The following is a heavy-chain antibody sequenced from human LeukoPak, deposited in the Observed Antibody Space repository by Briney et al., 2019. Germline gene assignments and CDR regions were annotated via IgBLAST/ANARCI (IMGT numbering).Heavy chain of an antibody. Sequence: GGSLRLPCAASGFTFSSYGMYWVRQAPGKGLEWVAVISFDGSNKYYADSVRGRFTVSRDNSKDTLYLQMNSLRAEDTAVYYCAKDEIGAVAGLLDYWGQGILVTVSS. V-gene: IGHV3-30*18. CDR1: GFTFSSYG. CDR3: AKDEIGAVAGLLDY. D-gene: IGHD6-19*01. CDR2: ISFDGSNK. J-gene: IGHJ4*02.